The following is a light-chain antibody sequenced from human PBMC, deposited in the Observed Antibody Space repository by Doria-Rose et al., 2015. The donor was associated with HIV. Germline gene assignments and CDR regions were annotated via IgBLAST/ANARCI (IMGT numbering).Light chain of an antibody. CDR2: GVS. CDR1: QSIRRY. CDR3: QQSSSTPYT. Sequence: DIRVTQSPSSLSASVGDRVTITCRASQSIRRYLNWYQQKRGTAPKLLIYGVSTLRSGVPLRFSGGESGTDFTLTISSLQPEDSATYYCQQSSSTPYTFGQGTKVESK. J-gene: IGKJ2*01. V-gene: IGKV1-39*01.